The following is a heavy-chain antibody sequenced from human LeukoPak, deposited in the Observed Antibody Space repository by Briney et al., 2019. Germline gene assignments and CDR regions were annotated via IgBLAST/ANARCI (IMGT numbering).Heavy chain of an antibody. CDR3: ARKVAVAMDLDY. CDR1: GFTFKSYG. J-gene: IGHJ4*02. V-gene: IGHV3-23*01. CDR2: ITGSGGST. D-gene: IGHD6-19*01. Sequence: GGSLRLSCAASGFTFKSYGMTWARQVPGKGLEWVSSITGSGGSTKYADSVNGRFTISRDNSKNTLSLQMTGLRAEDTAIYYCARKVAVAMDLDYWGQGTLVTVSS.